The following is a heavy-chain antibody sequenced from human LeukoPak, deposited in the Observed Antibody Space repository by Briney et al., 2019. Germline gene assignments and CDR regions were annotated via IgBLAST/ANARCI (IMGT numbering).Heavy chain of an antibody. Sequence: ASVKVSCTASGYNFIDYFLYWVRQAPGQGLEWMGWINPKSGATKYSQKFQGRVTMTRNTSISTVYMGLSRLTSDDTAVYYCARGSRVGAKYFDYWGQGTLVTVSS. CDR1: GYNFIDYF. CDR3: ARGSRVGAKYFDY. J-gene: IGHJ4*02. D-gene: IGHD1-26*01. CDR2: INPKSGAT. V-gene: IGHV1-2*02.